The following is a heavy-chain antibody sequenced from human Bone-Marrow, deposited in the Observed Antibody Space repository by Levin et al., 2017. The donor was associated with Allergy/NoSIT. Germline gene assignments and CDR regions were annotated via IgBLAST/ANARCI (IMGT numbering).Heavy chain of an antibody. V-gene: IGHV4-59*13. Sequence: TLSLTCTVSGGSLRGYYWSWIRQSPGKGLEWIGYVYYSGSTNYSPSVKSRVTISLDTSKNQFSLKMTSVTAADTAVFYCARSLSVAYWYFDLWGRGTLVSVSS. D-gene: IGHD6-19*01. CDR2: VYYSGST. J-gene: IGHJ2*01. CDR3: ARSLSVAYWYFDL. CDR1: GGSLRGYY.